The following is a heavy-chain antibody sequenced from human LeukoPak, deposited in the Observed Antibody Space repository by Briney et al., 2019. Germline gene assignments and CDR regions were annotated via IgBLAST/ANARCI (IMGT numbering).Heavy chain of an antibody. Sequence: SETLSLTCTVSGGSINSYYWSWIRQPPGKKLEWIGYIYYSGSTNYNPSLKSRVTISVDTSKNQFSLKLNSVTAADTAVYYCATEVGIGSGSYGYWGQGTLVVVSS. CDR2: IYYSGST. CDR1: GGSINSYY. J-gene: IGHJ4*02. CDR3: ATEVGIGSGSYGY. V-gene: IGHV4-59*01. D-gene: IGHD1-26*01.